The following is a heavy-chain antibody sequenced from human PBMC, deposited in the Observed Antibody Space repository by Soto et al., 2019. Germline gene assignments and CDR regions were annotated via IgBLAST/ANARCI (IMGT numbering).Heavy chain of an antibody. Sequence: PSETLSLTCTVSGGSISSDYWTWIRQPPGERLEWIGYIYYNGNTNYNSSLKSRVTISIDTSKNQFSLKLNSVTAADTAVYFCARITYPPAFTFDYSCTGTLLTRSS. CDR2: IYYNGNT. CDR1: GGSISSDY. V-gene: IGHV4-59*01. D-gene: IGHD2-2*01. J-gene: IGHJ4*02. CDR3: ARITYPPAFTFDY.